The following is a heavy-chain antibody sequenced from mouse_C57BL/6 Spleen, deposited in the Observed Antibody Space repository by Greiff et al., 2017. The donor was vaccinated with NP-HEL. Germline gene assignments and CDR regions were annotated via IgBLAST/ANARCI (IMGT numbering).Heavy chain of an antibody. Sequence: EVKLMESGGGLVKPGGSLKLSCAASGFTFSDYGMHWVRQAPEKGLEWVAYISSGSSTIYYADTVKGRFTISRDNAKNTLFLQMTSLRSEDTAMYYCARGTTGRYFDVWGTGTTVTVSS. D-gene: IGHD1-1*01. CDR2: ISSGSSTI. CDR1: GFTFSDYG. J-gene: IGHJ1*03. V-gene: IGHV5-17*01. CDR3: ARGTTGRYFDV.